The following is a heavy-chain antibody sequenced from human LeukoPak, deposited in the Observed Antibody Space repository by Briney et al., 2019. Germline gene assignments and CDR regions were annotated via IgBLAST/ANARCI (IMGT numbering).Heavy chain of an antibody. V-gene: IGHV3-21*04. J-gene: IGHJ4*02. Sequence: GGSLRLSCAASGFTFSTYNMNWVRQAPGKGLEWVSSISSSSSNIYYADSVKGRFTISRDNAKNSLYLQMNSLRAEDTAVYYCARDSDDSSGYNDYWGQGTLVTVSS. CDR1: GFTFSTYN. CDR3: ARDSDDSSGYNDY. D-gene: IGHD3-22*01. CDR2: ISSSSSNI.